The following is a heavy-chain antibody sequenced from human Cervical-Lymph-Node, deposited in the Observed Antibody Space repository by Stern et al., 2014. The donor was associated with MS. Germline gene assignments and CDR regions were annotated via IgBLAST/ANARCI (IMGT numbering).Heavy chain of an antibody. V-gene: IGHV7-4-1*02. CDR1: GYSFTTHP. Sequence: QVQLVQSGSELKMPGASVRVSCKASGYSFTTHPMNWVRQAPGQGLEWMGWINTYTGDPLYAQGFTGRFVFSLDTSVSTAYLQISNLKAEDTAMYYCASQGASDLGGSPTRYWGQGTLVTVSS. CDR2: INTYTGDP. CDR3: ASQGASDLGGSPTRY. J-gene: IGHJ4*02. D-gene: IGHD2-15*01.